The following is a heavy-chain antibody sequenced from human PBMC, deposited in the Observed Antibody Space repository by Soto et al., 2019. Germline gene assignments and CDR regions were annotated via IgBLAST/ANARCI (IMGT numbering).Heavy chain of an antibody. CDR2: ISISGTTI. Sequence: QVQLVESGGGLVKPGGSLRLSCAASGFTLSDYYMTWIRQAPGKGLVWVSDISISGTTIHYADSVRGRFTISRDNAKNSLGLQMNTLRAEDTAVYYCARFRADGYYNFWGQGTLVTVSS. CDR3: ARFRADGYYNF. D-gene: IGHD3-9*01. CDR1: GFTLSDYY. V-gene: IGHV3-11*01. J-gene: IGHJ4*02.